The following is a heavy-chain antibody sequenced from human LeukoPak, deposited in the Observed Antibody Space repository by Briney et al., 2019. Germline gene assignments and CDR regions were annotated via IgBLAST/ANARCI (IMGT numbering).Heavy chain of an antibody. Sequence: GGSLRLSCAASGFTFSSYEMNWVRQAPGKGLEWVSYISSSGSTTHYADSVKGRFTISRDNAKRSLFLQMNSLRVEDTAVYYCARTMWGFDYWGQGTLVTVSS. D-gene: IGHD7-27*01. V-gene: IGHV3-48*03. CDR3: ARTMWGFDY. J-gene: IGHJ4*02. CDR1: GFTFSSYE. CDR2: ISSSGSTT.